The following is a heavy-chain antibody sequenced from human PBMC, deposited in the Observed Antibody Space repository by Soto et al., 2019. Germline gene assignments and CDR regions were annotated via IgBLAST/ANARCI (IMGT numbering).Heavy chain of an antibody. CDR2: IYYSGST. D-gene: IGHD6-13*01. CDR3: ARSKGAAGPYYFDY. V-gene: IGHV4-31*03. J-gene: IGHJ4*02. CDR1: GGSISSDGYY. Sequence: QVQLQESGPGLVKPSQTLSLTCTVSGGSISSDGYYWSWIRHHQGKGLEWIGYIYYSGSTYYNPSLKSRVTISVDTSKNQFSLKLSSVTAADTAVYYCARSKGAAGPYYFDYWGQGTLVTVSS.